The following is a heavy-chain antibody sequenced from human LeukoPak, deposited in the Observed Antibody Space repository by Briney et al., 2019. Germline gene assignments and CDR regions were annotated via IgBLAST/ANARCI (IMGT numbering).Heavy chain of an antibody. J-gene: IGHJ4*02. CDR2: ISGSGGST. Sequence: PGGSLRLSCAASGFTFSSYAMSWVRRAPGKGLEWVSSISGSGGSTYYADSVKGRFTISRDNSKNTLYLQMNSLRDEDTAVYYCASGITLLRGVMDFWGQGTLVTVSS. CDR1: GFTFSSYA. D-gene: IGHD3-10*01. V-gene: IGHV3-23*01. CDR3: ASGITLLRGVMDF.